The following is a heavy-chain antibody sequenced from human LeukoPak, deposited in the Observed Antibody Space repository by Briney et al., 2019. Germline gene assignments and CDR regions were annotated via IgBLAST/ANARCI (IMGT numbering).Heavy chain of an antibody. CDR3: ARGTIAARRGGWFDP. D-gene: IGHD6-6*01. J-gene: IGHJ5*02. CDR1: GFTFSSYW. V-gene: IGHV3-7*01. Sequence: GGSLRLSCAASGFTFSSYWMSWVRQAPGKGLEWVANIKQDGSEKYYVDSVKGRFTISRDNAKNSLYLQMNSLRAEDTAVYYCARGTIAARRGGWFDPWGQGTLVTVSS. CDR2: IKQDGSEK.